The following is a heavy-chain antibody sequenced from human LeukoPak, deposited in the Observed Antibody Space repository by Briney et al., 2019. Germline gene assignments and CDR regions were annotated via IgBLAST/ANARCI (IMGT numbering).Heavy chain of an antibody. D-gene: IGHD3-16*01. J-gene: IGHJ4*02. CDR2: INPNSGGT. CDR3: AGRGIGAQEYYFDY. Sequence: ASVKVSCKASGYTFTGYYMHWVRQAPGQGLEWMGRINPNSGGTNYAQKFQGRVTMTRDTSISTAYMELSRLRSDGTAVYYCAGRGIGAQEYYFDYWGQGTLVTVSS. CDR1: GYTFTGYY. V-gene: IGHV1-2*06.